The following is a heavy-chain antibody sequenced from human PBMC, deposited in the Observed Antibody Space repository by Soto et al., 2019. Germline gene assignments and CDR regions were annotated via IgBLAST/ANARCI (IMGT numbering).Heavy chain of an antibody. Sequence: SLRLSCAASGFTLSSYGMHWVRQAPGRGLEWVGVVWNDGSDERYVDLVKGRFTISRDNSKNTLYLQMNSLRAEDTAVYYCARGRGEEYGDAFDIWGQGTMVAVSS. CDR1: GFTLSSYG. D-gene: IGHD2-21*01. CDR2: VWNDGSDE. CDR3: ARGRGEEYGDAFDI. V-gene: IGHV3-33*01. J-gene: IGHJ3*02.